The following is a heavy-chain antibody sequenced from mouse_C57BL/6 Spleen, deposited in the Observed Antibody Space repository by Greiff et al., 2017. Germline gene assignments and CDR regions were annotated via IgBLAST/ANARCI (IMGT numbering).Heavy chain of an antibody. J-gene: IGHJ2*01. CDR2: IYPADGDT. CDR1: GYAFSSSW. CDR3: ARHGGYYPYYFDY. D-gene: IGHD2-3*01. Sequence: QVQLQQSGPELVKPGASVKISCKASGYAFSSSWMNWVKQRPGKGLAWIGRIYPADGDTNYNGKFKGKATLTADKSSSTAYMQLSSLTSEDSAVYFCARHGGYYPYYFDYWGQGTTLTVSS. V-gene: IGHV1-82*01.